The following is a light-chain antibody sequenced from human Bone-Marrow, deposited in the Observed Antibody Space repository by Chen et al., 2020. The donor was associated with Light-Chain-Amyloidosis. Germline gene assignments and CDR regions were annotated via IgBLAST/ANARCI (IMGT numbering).Light chain of an antibody. V-gene: IGLV2-8*01. CDR2: DVN. CDR1: RSDFGPFNY. J-gene: IGLJ3*02. CDR3: SSFAVSKSVL. Sequence: QSALTQPPSASGSPGQSVTISCTGARSDFGPFNYVSWYQQHPGKAPKLIMFDVNRRPSGVHGRFSGPKSGNTASLTVSGLQPDDEADYYCSSFAVSKSVLFGGGTKLTVL.